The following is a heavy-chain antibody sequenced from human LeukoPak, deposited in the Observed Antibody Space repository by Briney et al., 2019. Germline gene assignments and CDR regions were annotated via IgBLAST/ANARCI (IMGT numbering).Heavy chain of an antibody. CDR1: GGSISSSNW. D-gene: IGHD3-10*01. Sequence: SETLSLTCAVSGGSISSSNWWSWVRQPPGKGLEWIGEIYHSGSTNYNPSLKSRVTISVDTSKNQFSLKLSSVTAADTAVYYCARGPLLWFGTNWFDPWGQGTLVTVSS. CDR3: ARGPLLWFGTNWFDP. V-gene: IGHV4-4*02. CDR2: IYHSGST. J-gene: IGHJ5*02.